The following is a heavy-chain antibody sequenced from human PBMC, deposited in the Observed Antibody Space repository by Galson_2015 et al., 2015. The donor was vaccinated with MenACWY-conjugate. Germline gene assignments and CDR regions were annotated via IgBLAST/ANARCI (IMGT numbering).Heavy chain of an antibody. CDR3: IRDGESSGLDY. D-gene: IGHD6-19*01. CDR1: GFTFSYYW. CDR2: IKTDGSST. J-gene: IGHJ4*02. V-gene: IGHV3-74*01. Sequence: SLRLSCAASGFTFSYYWMHWVRQAPGKGLVWVSRIKTDGSSTTYADSVKGRFTISRDNAKNTLFLQMNSLRAEDTAVYYCIRDGESSGLDYWVQGTLVTVSS.